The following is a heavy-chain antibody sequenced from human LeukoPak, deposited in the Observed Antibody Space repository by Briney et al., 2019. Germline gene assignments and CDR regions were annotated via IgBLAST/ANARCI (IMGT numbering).Heavy chain of an antibody. J-gene: IGHJ5*02. CDR1: GYTFTSYY. V-gene: IGHV1-46*01. Sequence: ASVKLSCKASGYTFTSYYMHWVRQAPGQGHEWMGIINPSGGSTSYAQKFQGRVTMTRDMSTSTVYMELSSLRSEDTAVYYCARGGVGVTTYVWFDPWGQGTLVTVSS. CDR3: ARGGVGVTTYVWFDP. D-gene: IGHD1-26*01. CDR2: INPSGGST.